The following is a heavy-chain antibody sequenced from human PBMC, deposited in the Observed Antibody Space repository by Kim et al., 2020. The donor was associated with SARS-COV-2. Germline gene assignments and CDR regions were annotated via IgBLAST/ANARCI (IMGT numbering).Heavy chain of an antibody. V-gene: IGHV3-48*03. CDR3: ARERGTMRDAFDI. J-gene: IGHJ3*02. D-gene: IGHD3-22*01. Sequence: YADSVKGRFTTSRDNAKSSLYLQMNSLRAEDTAVYYCARERGTMRDAFDIWGQGTMVTVS.